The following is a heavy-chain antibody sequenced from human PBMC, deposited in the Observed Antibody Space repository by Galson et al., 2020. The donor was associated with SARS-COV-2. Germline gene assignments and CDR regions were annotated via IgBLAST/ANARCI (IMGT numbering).Heavy chain of an antibody. CDR1: GLSLRTGGMR. D-gene: IGHD3-22*01. Sequence: SGPTLLKPTQTLTLTCTFSGLSLRTGGMRVSWIRQPPGKSLEWLARLDWDDDKFYSTSLKTRPTISKDTSKNQVVLTMTNMDPVDTAPYYCAWLSDDSGGHILGAFELWGQGNLVIGSS. V-gene: IGHV2-70*04. J-gene: IGHJ4*02. CDR2: LDWDDDK. CDR3: AWLSDDSGGHILGAFEL.